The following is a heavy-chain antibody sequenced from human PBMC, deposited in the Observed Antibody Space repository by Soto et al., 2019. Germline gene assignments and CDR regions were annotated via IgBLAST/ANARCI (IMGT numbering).Heavy chain of an antibody. CDR1: GSACSDFY. V-gene: IGHV3-11*01. CDR2: ISGGGTTV. Sequence: GGSLRLSCAASGSACSDFYMSWTRQAPGKGLEWISYISGGGTTVYYADSVKGRFTISRDNAKNLLYLQMDSLTSEDTAIYYCARDREPSAYHGTPVPGTAPTVTVSS. CDR3: ARDREPSAYHGTPV. J-gene: IGHJ6*04.